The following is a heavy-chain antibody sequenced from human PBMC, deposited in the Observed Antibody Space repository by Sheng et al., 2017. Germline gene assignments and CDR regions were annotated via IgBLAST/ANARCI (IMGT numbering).Heavy chain of an antibody. CDR3: ARVGRPEYSSSWGKTWYFDY. CDR2: IYYSGST. CDR1: GGSVSSGSYY. V-gene: IGHV4-61*01. D-gene: IGHD6-6*01. Sequence: QVQLQESGPGLVKPSETLSLTCTVSGGSVSSGSYYWSWIRQPPGKGLEWIGYIYYSGSTNYNPSLKSRVTISVDTSKNQFSLKLSSVTAADTAVYYCARVGRPEYSSSWGKTWYFDYWGQGTLVTVSS. J-gene: IGHJ4*02.